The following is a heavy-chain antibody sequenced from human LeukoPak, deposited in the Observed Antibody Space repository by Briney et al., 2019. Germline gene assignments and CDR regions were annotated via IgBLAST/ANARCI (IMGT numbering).Heavy chain of an antibody. J-gene: IGHJ4*02. V-gene: IGHV3-21*04. CDR3: ARSRHSSSPVGY. CDR1: GFTFSSYN. CDR2: ISSSSSYI. Sequence: PGGSLRLSCAASGFTFSSYNMNWVRQAPGKGLEWVSSISSSSSYIYYADSVKGRFTISRDNAKNSLYLQMNSLRVEDTAVYYCARSRHSSSPVGYWGQGTLVTVSS. D-gene: IGHD6-13*01.